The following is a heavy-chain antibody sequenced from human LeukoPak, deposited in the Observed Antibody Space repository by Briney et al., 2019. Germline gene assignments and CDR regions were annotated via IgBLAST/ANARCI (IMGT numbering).Heavy chain of an antibody. CDR1: GGSISSSN. J-gene: IGHJ4*02. D-gene: IGHD1-7*01. V-gene: IGHV3-23*01. CDR2: IRVGGET. Sequence: ETLSLTCAVSGGSISSSNWWSWVRQAPGKGLEWVSAIRVGGETHYADSVKGRFIISRDNSENTPYLQMSGLRGEDTAVYHCAKGTRDAGYYFDYWGQGTLVTVSS. CDR3: AKGTRDAGYYFDY.